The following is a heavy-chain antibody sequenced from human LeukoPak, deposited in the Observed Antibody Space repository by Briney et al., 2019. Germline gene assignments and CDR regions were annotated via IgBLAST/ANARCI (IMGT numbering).Heavy chain of an antibody. CDR2: INPHSGKT. CDR1: GYTFTSYD. Sequence: SVKVSCKSSGYTFTSYDINWVRQATGQGLEWMGWINPHSGKTGYAQKFQGRVTMTTDTSASTAYMELSSLRSEDTAVYYCARLSSHYGDYKVDPWGQGTLVTVSS. J-gene: IGHJ5*02. D-gene: IGHD4-17*01. V-gene: IGHV1-8*02. CDR3: ARLSSHYGDYKVDP.